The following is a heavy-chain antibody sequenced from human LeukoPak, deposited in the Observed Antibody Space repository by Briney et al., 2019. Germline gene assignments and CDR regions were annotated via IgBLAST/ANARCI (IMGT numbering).Heavy chain of an antibody. CDR1: GFIFTSSA. D-gene: IGHD3-3*01. CDR3: ASGDRVIWSGYNPLSYYMDV. J-gene: IGHJ6*03. V-gene: IGHV1-58*02. CDR2: IVVGSGNT. Sequence: ASVKVSCKASGFIFTSSAMQWVRQARGQRLEWIGWIVVGSGNTNYAQKVQGRVTITRDMSTSTAYMELSSLISEDTAVYYCASGDRVIWSGYNPLSYYMDVWGKGTTVTVSS.